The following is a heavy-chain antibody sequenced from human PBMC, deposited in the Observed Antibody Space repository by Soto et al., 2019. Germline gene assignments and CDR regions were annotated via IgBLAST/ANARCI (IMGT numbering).Heavy chain of an antibody. D-gene: IGHD3-22*01. CDR2: ISGSGGST. Sequence: GGSLRLSCAASGFTFSSYAMSWVRQAPGKGLEWVSAISGSGGSTYYADSVKGRFTISRDNSKNTLYLQMNSLRAEDTAVYYCAKSASYDSSGGWYFDYWGQGTLVTVSS. CDR1: GFTFSSYA. J-gene: IGHJ4*02. CDR3: AKSASYDSSGGWYFDY. V-gene: IGHV3-23*01.